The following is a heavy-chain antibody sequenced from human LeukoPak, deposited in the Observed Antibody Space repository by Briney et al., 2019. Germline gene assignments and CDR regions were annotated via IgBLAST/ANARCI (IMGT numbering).Heavy chain of an antibody. D-gene: IGHD2-2*01. J-gene: IGHJ5*02. CDR2: ISAYNGIT. Sequence: ASVKVSCKASGYTFTSYGISWVRQAPGQGLEWMGWISAYNGITNYAQKLQGRVTMTTDTSTSTAYMELRSLRSDDTAVYYCARDAGYCSSTSCFIWFDPWGQGTLVTVSS. CDR3: ARDAGYCSSTSCFIWFDP. CDR1: GYTFTSYG. V-gene: IGHV1-18*01.